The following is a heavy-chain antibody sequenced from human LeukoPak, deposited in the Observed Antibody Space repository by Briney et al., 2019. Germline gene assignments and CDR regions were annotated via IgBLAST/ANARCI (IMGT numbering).Heavy chain of an antibody. Sequence: ASVQVSCKASGHIFSDYYMHWVRQAPGKGLEWMGWMNVDSGGTKYAQKFQGRVTMTRDTSVSTAFMDLTRLTSDDTAVYYCARDSKVTGTSFDSWGQGTLVTVSS. CDR3: ARDSKVTGTSFDS. J-gene: IGHJ4*02. CDR1: GHIFSDYY. V-gene: IGHV1-2*02. D-gene: IGHD2-21*02. CDR2: MNVDSGGT.